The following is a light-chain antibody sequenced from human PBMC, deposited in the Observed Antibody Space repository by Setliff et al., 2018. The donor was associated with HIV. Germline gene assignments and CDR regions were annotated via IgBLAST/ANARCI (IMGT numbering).Light chain of an antibody. V-gene: IGLV2-8*01. CDR1: SSDVGGYNY. CDR2: EVS. J-gene: IGLJ1*01. Sequence: VLTQPPSASGSPGQSVTISCTGTSSDVGGYNYVSWYQQHPGKAPKLMIYEVSKRPSGVPDRFSGSKSGNTASLTVSGLQAEDEADYYCSSYAGSNNVFGTGTKVTVL. CDR3: SSYAGSNNV.